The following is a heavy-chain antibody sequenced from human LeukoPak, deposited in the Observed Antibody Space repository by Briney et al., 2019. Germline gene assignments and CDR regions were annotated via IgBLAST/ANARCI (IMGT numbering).Heavy chain of an antibody. D-gene: IGHD1-26*01. V-gene: IGHV4-59*01. Sequence: KPSETLSLTCIVSGGSISSYYWSWIRQPPGKGLEWIGYIYYSGSTNYNPSLKSRVIISIDTSKNQFSLKLSSVTAADTAVYYCARVSGSYPYYFDYWGQGTLVTVSS. CDR1: GGSISSYY. CDR2: IYYSGST. CDR3: ARVSGSYPYYFDY. J-gene: IGHJ4*02.